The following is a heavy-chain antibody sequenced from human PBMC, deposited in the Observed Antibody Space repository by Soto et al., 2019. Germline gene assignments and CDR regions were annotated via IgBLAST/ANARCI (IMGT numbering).Heavy chain of an antibody. D-gene: IGHD3-9*01. J-gene: IGHJ6*02. CDR1: GGTFSSYA. CDR3: AMNDILTGYGDAYYYYGMDV. V-gene: IGHV1-69*13. CDR2: IIPIFGTA. Sequence: SVKVSCEASGGTFSSYASSWVRQATRQELEWLGGIIPIFGTANYAQKFQGRVTITADESTSTAYMELSSLRSEDTAVYYCAMNDILTGYGDAYYYYGMDVWGQGTTVTVSS.